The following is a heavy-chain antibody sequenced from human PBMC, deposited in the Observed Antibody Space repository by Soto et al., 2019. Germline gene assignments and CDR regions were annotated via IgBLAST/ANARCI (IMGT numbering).Heavy chain of an antibody. Sequence: EVQLLESGGGLVQPGGSLRLSCAASGFTFSSYAMSWGRQAPGKGLEWVSAISGSGGSTYYADSVKGRFTISRDNSKNTLYLQMNSLRAEDTAVYYCAKGRGITMVRGVIIDYWGQGTLVTVSS. D-gene: IGHD3-10*01. CDR2: ISGSGGST. V-gene: IGHV3-23*01. CDR1: GFTFSSYA. J-gene: IGHJ4*02. CDR3: AKGRGITMVRGVIIDY.